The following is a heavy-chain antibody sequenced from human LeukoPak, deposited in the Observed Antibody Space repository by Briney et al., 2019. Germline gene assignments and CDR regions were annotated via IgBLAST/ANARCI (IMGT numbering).Heavy chain of an antibody. Sequence: ASVKVSCKASGYTFTTYGISWVRQAPGQGLEWMGRIIPVLPLAKYAQNFQGRVTITADISTNTAYMELSSLRSEDTAVYYCARDQSSSSYEYYYGLDVWGQGTTVTVSS. J-gene: IGHJ6*02. D-gene: IGHD2-2*01. CDR1: GYTFTTYG. CDR3: ARDQSSSSYEYYYGLDV. CDR2: IIPVLPLA. V-gene: IGHV1-69*04.